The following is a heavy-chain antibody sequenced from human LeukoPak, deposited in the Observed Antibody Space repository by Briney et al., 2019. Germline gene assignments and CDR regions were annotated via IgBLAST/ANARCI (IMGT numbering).Heavy chain of an antibody. V-gene: IGHV4-39*07. Sequence: SETLSLTCTVSGGSISSSSYYWGWIRQPPGKGLEGIGSIYYSGSTYYNPSLKSRVTISVDTSKNQFSLKLSSVTAADTAVYYCARVVGAVGYYDSSGYYSPKMRYFDYWGQGTLVTVSS. D-gene: IGHD3-22*01. CDR1: GGSISSSSYY. CDR2: IYYSGST. J-gene: IGHJ4*02. CDR3: ARVVGAVGYYDSSGYYSPKMRYFDY.